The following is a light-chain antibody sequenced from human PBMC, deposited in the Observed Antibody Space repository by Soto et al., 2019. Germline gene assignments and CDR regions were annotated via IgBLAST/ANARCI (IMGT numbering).Light chain of an antibody. V-gene: IGKV3-20*01. CDR3: QQYGSSQGT. Sequence: EIGLTQSPGTLSLSPGERATLSCRASPSVSSSYLAWYQQKPGPAPSLLMYGASSRATGIPDRFSGSGSGTDFTLTISRVEPEDFAVYYCQQYGSSQGTFGGGTKVEIK. CDR2: GAS. CDR1: PSVSSSY. J-gene: IGKJ4*01.